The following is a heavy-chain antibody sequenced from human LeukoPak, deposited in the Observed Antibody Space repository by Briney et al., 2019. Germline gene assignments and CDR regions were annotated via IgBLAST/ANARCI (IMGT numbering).Heavy chain of an antibody. CDR1: GFIFSQYS. Sequence: PGGSLRLSCAASGFIFSQYSMNWVRQAPGKGLEWVSHIRSSSETFYADSVKGRFTISRDNAKNSLYLQMNSLRDEDTAVYFCARTMIIELEPFDYWGQGTLVTVSS. D-gene: IGHD3-22*01. V-gene: IGHV3-48*02. J-gene: IGHJ4*02. CDR3: ARTMIIELEPFDY. CDR2: IRSSSET.